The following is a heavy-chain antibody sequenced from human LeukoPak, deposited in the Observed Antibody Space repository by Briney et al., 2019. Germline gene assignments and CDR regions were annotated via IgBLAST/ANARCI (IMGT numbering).Heavy chain of an antibody. CDR2: IWYDGNDK. CDR1: GFTFSSYG. V-gene: IGHV3-33*03. J-gene: IGHJ3*02. CDR3: AKSQSGSYLTTTAFDI. Sequence: PGGSLRLSCAASGFTFSSYGMHWVRQAPGKGLEWVAVIWYDGNDKYYADSVKGRFTISRDNSNNSLYMQMNSLRAEDTAVYYCAKSQSGSYLTTTAFDIWGQGTMVTVSS. D-gene: IGHD1-26*01.